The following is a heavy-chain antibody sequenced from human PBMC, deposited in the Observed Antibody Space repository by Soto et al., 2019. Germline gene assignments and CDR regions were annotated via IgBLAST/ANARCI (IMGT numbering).Heavy chain of an antibody. CDR2: ITSSGGST. CDR1: GFTFSNYA. V-gene: IGHV3-23*01. J-gene: IGHJ6*03. Sequence: GGSLRLSCAASGFTFSNYAMSWVRQAPGKGLEWVSAITSSGGSTFYADSVKGRFTISRDNSKNTLYLQMNSLRAEDMAVYYCAKPFDSHPYYFYMDVWGKGTTVTVSS. CDR3: AKPFDSHPYYFYMDV. D-gene: IGHD3-3*01.